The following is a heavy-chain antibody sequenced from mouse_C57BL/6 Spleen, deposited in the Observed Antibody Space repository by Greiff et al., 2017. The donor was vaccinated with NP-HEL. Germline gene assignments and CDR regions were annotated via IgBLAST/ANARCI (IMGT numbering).Heavy chain of an antibody. D-gene: IGHD1-1*01. V-gene: IGHV5-16*01. CDR2: INYDGSST. CDR1: GFTFSDYY. J-gene: IGHJ2*01. CDR3: ARNYYGSIAFDY. Sequence: EVKVVESEGGLVQPGSSMKLSCTASGFTFSDYYMAWVRQVPEKGLEWVANINYDGSSTYYLDSLKSRFIISRDNAKNILYLQMSSLKSEDTATYYSARNYYGSIAFDYWGQGTTLTVSS.